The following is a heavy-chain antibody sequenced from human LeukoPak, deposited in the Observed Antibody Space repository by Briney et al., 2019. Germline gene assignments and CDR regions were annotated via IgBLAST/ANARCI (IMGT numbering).Heavy chain of an antibody. D-gene: IGHD3-10*01. Sequence: GASVKVSCKVSGYTLTELCIHWVRQAPGRGLEWMGGCDPEDGEIVYAQKVQGRVTMTADTSTDTAYMELSSLRSEDTAIYYCATARIITVRGVKYYYYYMDVWGKGTTVTVSS. J-gene: IGHJ6*03. CDR3: ATARIITVRGVKYYYYYMDV. CDR2: CDPEDGEI. V-gene: IGHV1-24*01. CDR1: GYTLTELC.